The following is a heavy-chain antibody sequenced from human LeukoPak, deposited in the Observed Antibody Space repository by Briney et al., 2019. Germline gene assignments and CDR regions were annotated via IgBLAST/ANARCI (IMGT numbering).Heavy chain of an antibody. D-gene: IGHD6-19*01. CDR2: ISWNSGSI. CDR1: GFIFNNYA. J-gene: IGHJ4*02. V-gene: IGHV3-9*01. Sequence: RPGGSLRLSCAGSGFIFNNYAMHWVRQPPGKGLEWVSGISWNSGSIGYADSVKGRFTISRDNAKNSLYLQMNSLRVEDTAFYYCAKDNRRHYTSGPNPDSLHWGQGALVTVSS. CDR3: AKDNRRHYTSGPNPDSLH.